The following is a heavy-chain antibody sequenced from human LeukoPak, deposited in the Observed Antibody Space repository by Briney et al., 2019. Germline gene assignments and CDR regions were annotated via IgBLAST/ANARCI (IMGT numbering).Heavy chain of an antibody. CDR1: GFTFNTYW. J-gene: IGHJ4*02. D-gene: IGHD3-22*01. V-gene: IGHV3-74*01. Sequence: GGSLRLSCAASGFTFNTYWMNWVRQAPGKGLVWVSRINSGGSRTSYADSVKGRFTISRDNAQNTLHLQMNSLRAEDTAVYFCARAYYYDSNGYPAGDDYWGQGTLVTVSS. CDR3: ARAYYYDSNGYPAGDDY. CDR2: INSGGSRT.